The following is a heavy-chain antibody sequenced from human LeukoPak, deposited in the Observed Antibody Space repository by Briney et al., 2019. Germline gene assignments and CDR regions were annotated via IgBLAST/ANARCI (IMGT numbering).Heavy chain of an antibody. CDR1: GDSIRSSSYY. J-gene: IGHJ4*02. CDR2: IYYTGST. D-gene: IGHD3-22*01. Sequence: PSETLSLTCTVSGDSIRSSSYYWAWIRQPPGKGLEWIGFIYYTGSTYYNPSLKSRVTISVDTSNNQFSLKLRSVTAADRAVYFCASRYYYDPSGYFLYSGQGTLVTVSS. V-gene: IGHV4-39*01. CDR3: ASRYYYDPSGYFLY.